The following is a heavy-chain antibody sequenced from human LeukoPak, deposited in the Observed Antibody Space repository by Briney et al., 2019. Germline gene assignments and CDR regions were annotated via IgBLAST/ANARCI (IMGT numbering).Heavy chain of an antibody. CDR1: GGSISSYY. V-gene: IGHV4-59*01. CDR2: IYYSGST. Sequence: PSETLSLTCTVSGGSISSYYWSWIRQPPGKGLEWIGYIYYSGSTNYNPSLKSRVTISVDTSKNQFSLKLSSVTAADTAVYYCARVGLEVSLYYYYYMDVWGKGTTVTVSS. D-gene: IGHD2-21*01. CDR3: ARVGLEVSLYYYYYMDV. J-gene: IGHJ6*03.